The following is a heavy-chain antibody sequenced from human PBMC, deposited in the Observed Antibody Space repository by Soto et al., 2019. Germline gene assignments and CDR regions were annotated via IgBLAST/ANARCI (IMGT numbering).Heavy chain of an antibody. D-gene: IGHD2-21*01. V-gene: IGHV1-58*01. CDR1: GFTFTSSA. Sequence: SVKVSCKASGFTFTSSAVQWVRQARGQRLEWIGWIVVGSGNTNYAQKFQERVTITRDMSTSTAYMELSSLRSEDTAVYYCAALPYCLISYYYYYGMDVWGQGTTVTVSS. J-gene: IGHJ6*02. CDR3: AALPYCLISYYYYYGMDV. CDR2: IVVGSGNT.